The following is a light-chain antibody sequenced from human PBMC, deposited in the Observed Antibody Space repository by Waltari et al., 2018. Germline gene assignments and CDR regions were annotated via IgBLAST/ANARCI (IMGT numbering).Light chain of an antibody. V-gene: IGKV4-1*01. Sequence: DIVMTQSPDSLAVSLGERATINCKSSQSVLYSSNNKNYLAWFHQKPGQPPKLLIYWASTRESGVPDRFSASGSGTDFTLTISSLQAEDVAVYYCQQYYSTPPYTFGQGTKLEIK. CDR1: QSVLYSSNNKNY. CDR2: WAS. CDR3: QQYYSTPPYT. J-gene: IGKJ2*01.